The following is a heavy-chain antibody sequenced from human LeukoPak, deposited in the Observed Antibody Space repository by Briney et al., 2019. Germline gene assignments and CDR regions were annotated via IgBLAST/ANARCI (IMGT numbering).Heavy chain of an antibody. CDR3: AKDLFGKISLDY. Sequence: GGSLRLSCAASGFTFSSYALSWVRQAPGKGLEWASAITGSGDITFYADSVKGRFTISRDNSKNTLYLQMNSLRAEDTAVYYCAKDLFGKISLDYWGQGTLVTVSS. V-gene: IGHV3-23*01. CDR2: ITGSGDIT. CDR1: GFTFSSYA. D-gene: IGHD3-10*01. J-gene: IGHJ4*02.